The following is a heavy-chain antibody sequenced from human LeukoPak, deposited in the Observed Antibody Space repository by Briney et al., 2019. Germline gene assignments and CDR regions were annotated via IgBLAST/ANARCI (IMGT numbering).Heavy chain of an antibody. Sequence: ASVKVSFKASGYTFTSYDINWVRQAPGQGLEWMGWMNPNSGNTGYAQKFQGRVTITRNNSISTAYMELSSLRSEDTAVYYCARKVSTLVPAAIGQAYYYYYYYMDVWGKGTTVTVSS. CDR2: MNPNSGNT. J-gene: IGHJ6*03. CDR1: GYTFTSYD. D-gene: IGHD2-2*02. CDR3: ARKVSTLVPAAIGQAYYYYYYYMDV. V-gene: IGHV1-8*01.